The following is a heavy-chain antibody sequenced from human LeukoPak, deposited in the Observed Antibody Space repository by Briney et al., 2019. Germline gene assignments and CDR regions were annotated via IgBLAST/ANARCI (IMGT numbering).Heavy chain of an antibody. J-gene: IGHJ3*02. D-gene: IGHD3-10*01. Sequence: GGSLRLSCAASGFTLSSYAMSWVRQAPGKGLEWVSSINSNSNYMCYADSVKGRFTISRANAKTSLYLQLTSRRAEDTAWYYGARSEFEAFDTWGQGTMVTVSS. CDR3: ARSEFEAFDT. CDR1: GFTLSSYA. CDR2: INSNSNYM. V-gene: IGHV3-21*01.